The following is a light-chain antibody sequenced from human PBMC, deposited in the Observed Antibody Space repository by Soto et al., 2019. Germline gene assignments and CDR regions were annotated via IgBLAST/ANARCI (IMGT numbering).Light chain of an antibody. V-gene: IGLV1-40*01. CDR1: SSNIGAGYD. CDR3: QSYDGTLTGVI. Sequence: QSVLTQPPSVSGAPGQRVTISCTGTSSNIGAGYDIHWYQQHPGTAPKLVIYNNHNRPSGVPDRFSGSKSGTSGSLAITGLQAEDEADYFCQSYDGTLTGVIFGGGTQLTVL. J-gene: IGLJ2*01. CDR2: NNH.